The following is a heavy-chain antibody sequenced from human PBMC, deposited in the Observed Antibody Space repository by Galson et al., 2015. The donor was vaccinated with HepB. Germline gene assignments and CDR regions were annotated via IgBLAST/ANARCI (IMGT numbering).Heavy chain of an antibody. J-gene: IGHJ4*02. CDR3: ARGGLPTVVIEC. CDR1: GFTFSSYA. Sequence: SLRLSCAVSGFTFSSYAMHWVRQAPGKGLEWVAVISSDGITKYYADSVKGQFTISRDNSKHILSLHMHSLRAEDTAVYYCARGGLPTVVIECWGQGTLVTVSS. V-gene: IGHV3-30-3*01. CDR2: ISSDGITK. D-gene: IGHD4-23*01.